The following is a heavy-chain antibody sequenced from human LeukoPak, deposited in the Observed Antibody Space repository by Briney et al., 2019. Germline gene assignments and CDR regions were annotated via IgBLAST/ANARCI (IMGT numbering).Heavy chain of an antibody. J-gene: IGHJ5*02. V-gene: IGHV4-39*01. Sequence: SETLSLTCTVSGGSISSSSYYWGWIRQPPGKGLEWIGSIYYSGSTYYNPSLKSRVTISVDTSKNQSSLKLSSVTAADTAVYYCARRTTQPLKRSWFDPWGQGTLVTVSS. D-gene: IGHD2-2*01. CDR3: ARRTTQPLKRSWFDP. CDR2: IYYSGST. CDR1: GGSISSSSYY.